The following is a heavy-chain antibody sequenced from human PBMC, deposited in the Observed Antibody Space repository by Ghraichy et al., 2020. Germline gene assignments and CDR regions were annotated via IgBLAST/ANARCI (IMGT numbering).Heavy chain of an antibody. CDR1: GGSFSGYY. CDR2: INHSGST. V-gene: IGHV4-34*01. CDR3: ARLGYGSFDY. J-gene: IGHJ4*02. D-gene: IGHD5-12*01. Sequence: SETLSLTCAVYGGSFSGYYWSWIRQPPGKGLEWIGEINHSGSTNYNPSLKSRVTISVDTSKNQFSLKLSSVTAADTAVYYCARLGYGSFDYWGQGTLVTVSS.